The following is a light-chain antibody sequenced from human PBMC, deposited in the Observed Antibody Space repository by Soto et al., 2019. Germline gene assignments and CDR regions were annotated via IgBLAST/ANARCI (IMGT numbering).Light chain of an antibody. CDR3: QQYSFYYT. J-gene: IGKJ2*01. V-gene: IGKV1-5*01. CDR1: QTISNY. CDR2: DAS. Sequence: DIQMTQSPSSLSASVGDRVIITCRASQTISNYLAWYQQKLGKAPKLLIYDASSSESGVPSRFSGSGSGTEFTPTISSLQPDDFATYYCQQYSFYYTFGQGTKLEIK.